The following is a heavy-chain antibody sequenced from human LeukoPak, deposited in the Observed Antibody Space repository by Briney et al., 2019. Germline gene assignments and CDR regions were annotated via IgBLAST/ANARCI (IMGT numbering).Heavy chain of an antibody. CDR3: ATSIAVAGTLPDY. D-gene: IGHD6-19*01. CDR1: GGSISSSSYY. CDR2: IYYSGST. V-gene: IGHV4-39*01. Sequence: PSETLSLTCTVSGGSISSSSYYWGWIRQPPGKGLEWIGSIYYSGSTYYNPSLKGRVTISVDTSKNQFSLKLSSVTAADTAVYYCATSIAVAGTLPDYWGQGTLVTVSS. J-gene: IGHJ4*02.